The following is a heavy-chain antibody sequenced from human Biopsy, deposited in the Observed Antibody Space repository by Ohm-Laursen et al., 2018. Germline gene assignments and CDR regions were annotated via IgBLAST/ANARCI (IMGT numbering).Heavy chain of an antibody. D-gene: IGHD2/OR15-2a*01. CDR2: ISDDGRNI. Sequence: SLRLSCAASGFSFSSYGMHWVRQAPGKGLEWVAVISDDGRNIYYVDSVKGRFTISRDNSKNTLDLQMSSLRVEDTAVYFCAKDKGTFNFYYYGMDVWGQGTTVTVSS. V-gene: IGHV3-30*18. CDR3: AKDKGTFNFYYYGMDV. J-gene: IGHJ6*02. CDR1: GFSFSSYG.